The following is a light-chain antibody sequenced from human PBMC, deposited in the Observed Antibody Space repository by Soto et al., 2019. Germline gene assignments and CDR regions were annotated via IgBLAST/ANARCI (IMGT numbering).Light chain of an antibody. CDR2: GAS. V-gene: IGKV3-20*01. CDR1: QSVSSN. CDR3: QQYGGVPYT. J-gene: IGKJ2*01. Sequence: EIMMTQSPATLSVSPGERATLSCRARQSVSSNLAWYQQRLGQAPRLLIYGASSGATGIPDRFSGSGSGTDFTLTISRLEPEDFAIYYCQQYGGVPYTFGQGTKLEIK.